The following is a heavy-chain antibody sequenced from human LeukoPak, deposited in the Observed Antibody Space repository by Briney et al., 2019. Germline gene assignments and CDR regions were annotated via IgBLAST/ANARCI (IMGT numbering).Heavy chain of an antibody. CDR1: GGSISNNFF. V-gene: IGHV4-30-4*08. Sequence: SQTLSLTCTVSGGSISNNFFWSWIRQPPGKGLDLIWYIHHSGKAYFHPSHKSRVTISVDMSKNQFSLKLSPVTAADTAVYYCARLKLDCTSAACHTGYFDYWGQGTLVTVSS. J-gene: IGHJ4*02. CDR3: ARLKLDCTSAACHTGYFDY. CDR2: IHHSGKA. D-gene: IGHD2-2*02.